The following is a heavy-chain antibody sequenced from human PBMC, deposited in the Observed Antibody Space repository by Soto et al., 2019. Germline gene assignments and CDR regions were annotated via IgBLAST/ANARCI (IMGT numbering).Heavy chain of an antibody. Sequence: QVRESGPGLVRPSETLSLTCTVSGGTFNPRSFYWSWIRQPPGKGLEWIGSVYHSGSVYSNPSHRSRVTISADASKKEFSLKLPSVTAADTAVYYSAALKQGDYSVRWYYELWGCGTLVSVSS. D-gene: IGHD4-17*01. V-gene: IGHV4-39*01. CDR1: GGTFNPRSFY. CDR2: VYHSGSV. J-gene: IGHJ2*01. CDR3: AALKQGDYSVRWYYEL.